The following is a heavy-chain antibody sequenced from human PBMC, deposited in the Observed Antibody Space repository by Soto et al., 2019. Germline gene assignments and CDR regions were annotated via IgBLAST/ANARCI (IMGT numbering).Heavy chain of an antibody. CDR3: ARAVGGDYRDGYFDL. CDR1: GGSISSGDYY. CDR2: IYYSGST. Sequence: QVQLQESGPGLVKPSQTLSLTCTVSGGSISSGDYYWSWIRQPPGKGLEWIGYIYYSGSTYYNPSLKSRVTMSVDTAKNQFSLKLSSVTAADTAVYYCARAVGGDYRDGYFDLWGRGTLVTVSS. V-gene: IGHV4-30-4*01. D-gene: IGHD4-17*01. J-gene: IGHJ2*01.